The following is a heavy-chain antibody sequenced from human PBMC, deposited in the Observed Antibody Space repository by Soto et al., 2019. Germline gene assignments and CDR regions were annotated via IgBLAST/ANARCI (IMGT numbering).Heavy chain of an antibody. CDR3: AKHLCSGGSCFSRYFDY. Sequence: GGSLRLSCAASGFTFGSYAMSWVRQAPGKGLEWVSTINGASTYYADSVKGRFTISRDNSKNTLYLQMNSLRAEDTAVYYCAKHLCSGGSCFSRYFDYWGQGTLVTVSS. CDR1: GFTFGSYA. V-gene: IGHV3-23*01. CDR2: INGAST. D-gene: IGHD2-15*01. J-gene: IGHJ4*02.